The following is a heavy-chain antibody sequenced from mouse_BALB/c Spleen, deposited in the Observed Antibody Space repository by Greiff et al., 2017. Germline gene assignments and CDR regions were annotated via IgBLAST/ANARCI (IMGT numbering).Heavy chain of an antibody. J-gene: IGHJ2*01. CDR2: ILPGSGST. V-gene: IGHV1-9*01. CDR1: GYTFSSYW. Sequence: QVQLKQSGAELMKPGASVKISCKATGYTFSSYWIEWVKQRPGHGLEWIGEILPGSGSTNYNEKFKGKATFTADTSSNTAYMQLSSLTSEDSAVYYCARSRIYYGNYGHFDYWGQGTTLTVSS. D-gene: IGHD2-1*01. CDR3: ARSRIYYGNYGHFDY.